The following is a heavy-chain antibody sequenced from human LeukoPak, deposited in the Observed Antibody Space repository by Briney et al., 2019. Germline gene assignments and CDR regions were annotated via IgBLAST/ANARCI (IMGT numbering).Heavy chain of an antibody. Sequence: ASVKVSCKASGYTFTSYCISWVRQAPGQGLEWMGWISAYNGNTNYAQKLQGGVTLTTDTSTSTAYMDLRSLKSDHTAAYYCARDITMVRGVIIGYYYYMDVWGKGTTVTVSS. J-gene: IGHJ6*03. CDR3: ARDITMVRGVIIGYYYYMDV. CDR1: GYTFTSYC. V-gene: IGHV1-18*01. CDR2: ISAYNGNT. D-gene: IGHD3-10*01.